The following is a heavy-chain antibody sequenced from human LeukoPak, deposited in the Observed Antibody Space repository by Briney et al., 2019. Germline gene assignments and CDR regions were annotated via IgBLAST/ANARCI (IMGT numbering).Heavy chain of an antibody. V-gene: IGHV1-69*13. CDR1: GGTFSSYV. D-gene: IGHD3-10*01. CDR3: ARGVYYYGSGSQEFDY. CDR2: IIPIFGTA. J-gene: IGHJ4*02. Sequence: ASVKVSCKASGGTFSSYVISWVRQAPGQGLEWMEGIIPIFGTANYAQKFQGRVTITADESTSTAYMELSSLRSEDTAVYYCARGVYYYGSGSQEFDYWGQGTLVTVSS.